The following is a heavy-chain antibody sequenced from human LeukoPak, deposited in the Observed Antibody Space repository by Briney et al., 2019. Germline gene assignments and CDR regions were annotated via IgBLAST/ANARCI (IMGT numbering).Heavy chain of an antibody. CDR2: IIPIFGTA. CDR3: ARDGAGASAKAFDI. Sequence: SVKVSCKASGGTFSSYAISWVRQAPGQGLEWMGGIIPIFGTANYAQKFQGRVTITADESTSTAYTELSSLRSDDTAVYYCARDGAGASAKAFDIWGQGTMVTVSS. V-gene: IGHV1-69*13. J-gene: IGHJ3*02. CDR1: GGTFSSYA. D-gene: IGHD1-26*01.